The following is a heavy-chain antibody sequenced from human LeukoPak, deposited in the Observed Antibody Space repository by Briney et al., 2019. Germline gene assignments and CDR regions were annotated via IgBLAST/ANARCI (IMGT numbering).Heavy chain of an antibody. V-gene: IGHV1-2*02. Sequence: SVKVSCKVSGYTFTGYYMHWVRPAPGQGREWRGWIKPNSGGTNYAQKFQGRVTMTRDTSISTAYMELSRLRSDDTAVYYCARGPGRGYCSGGSCYLNYWGQGTLVTVSS. J-gene: IGHJ4*02. CDR2: IKPNSGGT. CDR3: ARGPGRGYCSGGSCYLNY. CDR1: GYTFTGYY. D-gene: IGHD2-15*01.